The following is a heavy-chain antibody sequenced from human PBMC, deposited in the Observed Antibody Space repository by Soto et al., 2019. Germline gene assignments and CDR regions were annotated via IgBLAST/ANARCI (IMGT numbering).Heavy chain of an antibody. V-gene: IGHV4-59*11. J-gene: IGHJ4*02. CDR1: GAAIDSHY. D-gene: IGHD3-10*01. Sequence: AETLSLSCAVSGAAIDSHYWSWIRQPPGKGLEWIGQVFYRGSTNYNPSLKSRVTISINTSTKQFSLKLTFVRAADTAVYYCASSFMVRVDYFDCWGQGTLVTVSS. CDR2: VFYRGST. CDR3: ASSFMVRVDYFDC.